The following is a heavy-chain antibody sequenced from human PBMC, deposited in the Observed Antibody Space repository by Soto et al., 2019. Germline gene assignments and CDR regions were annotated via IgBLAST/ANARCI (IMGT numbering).Heavy chain of an antibody. D-gene: IGHD1-26*01. Sequence: PGGSLRLSCSASGFTFSSYAMHWVRQAPGKGLEYVSAISSNGGSTYYADSVKGRFTISRDNSKNALYLQMSTLRAEDTAVYYCVKVKAWAGAFDIWGQGTMVTV. CDR1: GFTFSSYA. CDR2: ISSNGGST. V-gene: IGHV3-64D*06. CDR3: VKVKAWAGAFDI. J-gene: IGHJ3*02.